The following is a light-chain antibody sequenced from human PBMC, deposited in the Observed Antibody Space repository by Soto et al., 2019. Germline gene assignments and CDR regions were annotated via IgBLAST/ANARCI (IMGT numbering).Light chain of an antibody. J-gene: IGKJ1*01. CDR1: ESIRSY. V-gene: IGKV1-39*01. CDR3: QQSYNTPWT. CDR2: AAS. Sequence: DIQMTQSPSSLSASVGDRVTITCGASESIRSYLNWYQQERGKAPKLLIYAASSLQSGVPSRFSGSGSGTDFNLTVSSLQPEDFATYYCQQSYNTPWTFGQGTKVDI.